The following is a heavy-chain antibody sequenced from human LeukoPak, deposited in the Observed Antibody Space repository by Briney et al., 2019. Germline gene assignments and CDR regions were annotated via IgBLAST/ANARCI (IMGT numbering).Heavy chain of an antibody. CDR2: MNPNSGNT. CDR1: GYTFSSYD. Sequence: ASVKVSCKASGYTFSSYDINWVRQATGQGLEWMGWMNPNSGNTGYAQKFQGRVTMTKNTSINTAYMELSSLRSEDTAVYYCARGPYDSSGYRFDCWGQGTLVTVSS. D-gene: IGHD3-22*01. J-gene: IGHJ4*02. CDR3: ARGPYDSSGYRFDC. V-gene: IGHV1-8*01.